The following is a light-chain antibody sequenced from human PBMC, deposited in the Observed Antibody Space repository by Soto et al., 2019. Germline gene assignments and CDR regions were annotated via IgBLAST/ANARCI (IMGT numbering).Light chain of an antibody. CDR3: QLRSNWPPLT. CDR1: QSINYY. J-gene: IGKJ4*01. V-gene: IGKV3-11*01. CDR2: DAS. Sequence: EIVLAQSPATLSLSPGERATLSCRASQSINYYLAWYQQKPGQAPRLLIYDASNRATGIPARFSGSGSGTDFTLTISSLEPEDFAVYYCQLRSNWPPLTFGGGTKVEIK.